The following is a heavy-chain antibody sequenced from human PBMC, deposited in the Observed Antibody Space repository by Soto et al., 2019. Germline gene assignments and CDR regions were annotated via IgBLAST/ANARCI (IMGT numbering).Heavy chain of an antibody. CDR1: GFTFSSYS. J-gene: IGHJ3*02. D-gene: IGHD3-22*01. CDR2: ISSSSSTI. CDR3: GGDSSGYYYPDVFDI. V-gene: IGHV3-48*02. Sequence: GGSLRLSCAASGFTFSSYSMNWVRQAPGKGLEWVSYISSSSSTIYCADSVKGRFTISRDNAKNSLYLQMNSLRDEDTAVYYCGGDSSGYYYPDVFDIWGQGTMVTVSS.